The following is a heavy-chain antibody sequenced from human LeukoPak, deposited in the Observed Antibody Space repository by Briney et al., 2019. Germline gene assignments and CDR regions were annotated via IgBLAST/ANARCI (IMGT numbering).Heavy chain of an antibody. Sequence: PSEALSLTCTVSGGSISSGGYYWSWIRQHPGKGLEWIGYIYYSGSTYYNPSLKSRVTISVDTSKNQFSLQLSSVTAADTAVYYCARDRYYDSSGYRAFDLWGQGTMVTVSS. J-gene: IGHJ3*01. CDR3: ARDRYYDSSGYRAFDL. D-gene: IGHD3-22*01. V-gene: IGHV4-31*03. CDR2: IYYSGST. CDR1: GGSISSGGYY.